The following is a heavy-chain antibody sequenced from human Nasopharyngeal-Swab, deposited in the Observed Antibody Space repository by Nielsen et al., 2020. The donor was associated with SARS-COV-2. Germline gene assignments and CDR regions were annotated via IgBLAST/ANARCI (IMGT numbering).Heavy chain of an antibody. CDR2: ISYDGSNK. CDR3: ARGSGSYKEILFDY. CDR1: GFTFSSCG. V-gene: IGHV3-30*03. J-gene: IGHJ4*02. Sequence: GGSLRLSCAASGFTFSSCGMHWVRQAPGKGPEWVAVISYDGSNKYYADSVKGRFTISRDNSKNTLYLQMNSLRAEDTAVYYCARGSGSYKEILFDYWGQGTLVTVSS. D-gene: IGHD1-26*01.